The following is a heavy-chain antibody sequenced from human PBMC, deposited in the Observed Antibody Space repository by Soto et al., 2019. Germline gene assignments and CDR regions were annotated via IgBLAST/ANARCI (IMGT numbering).Heavy chain of an antibody. CDR2: IYWDDDK. Sequence: QITLKESGPTLVKPTQTLTLTCTFSGFSLSTSGVGVGWIRQPPGKALEWLALIYWDDDKRYSPSLKSRLTITKGTSKNQVVLTMTNMDPVDTATYYCARDYGDLSFDYWGQGTLVTVSS. J-gene: IGHJ4*02. D-gene: IGHD4-17*01. V-gene: IGHV2-5*02. CDR1: GFSLSTSGVG. CDR3: ARDYGDLSFDY.